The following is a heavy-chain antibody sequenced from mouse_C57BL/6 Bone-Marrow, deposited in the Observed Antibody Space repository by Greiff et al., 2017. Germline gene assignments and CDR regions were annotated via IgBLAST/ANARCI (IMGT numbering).Heavy chain of an antibody. CDR2: ISNLAYSI. V-gene: IGHV5-15*01. CDR1: GFTFSDYG. J-gene: IGHJ2*01. CDR3: ARLRRGNFDY. Sequence: EVMLVESGGGLVQPGGSLKLSCAASGFTFSDYGMAWVRQAPRKGPEWVAFISNLAYSIYYADTVTGRFTISRENAKNTLYLEMSSLRSEDTAMYYCARLRRGNFDYWGQGTTHTVSS.